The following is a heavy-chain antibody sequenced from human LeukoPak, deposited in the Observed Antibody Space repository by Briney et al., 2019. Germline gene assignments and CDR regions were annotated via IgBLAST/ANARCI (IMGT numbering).Heavy chain of an antibody. Sequence: GASVKVSCKASGYTFTGYYMHWVRQAPGQGLEWMGRINPNSGGTNYAQRFQGRVTMTRDTSISTAYMELSSLRSDDTAVYYCARKSGYSGYDGDFDYWGQGTLVTVSS. CDR1: GYTFTGYY. CDR2: INPNSGGT. D-gene: IGHD5-12*01. CDR3: ARKSGYSGYDGDFDY. J-gene: IGHJ4*02. V-gene: IGHV1-2*06.